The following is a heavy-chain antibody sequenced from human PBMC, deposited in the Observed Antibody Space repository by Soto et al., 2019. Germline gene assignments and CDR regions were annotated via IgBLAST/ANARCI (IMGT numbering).Heavy chain of an antibody. V-gene: IGHV3-30-3*01. J-gene: IGHJ2*01. CDR2: ISYDGSNK. Sequence: QVQLVESGGGVVQPGRSLRLSCAASGFTFSSYAMHWVRQAPGKGLEWVAVISYDGSNKYYADSVKGRFTISRDNSKNXXYLQETSLRAEDTAVYYCARDPLWGTAMVLWYFDLWGRGTLVTVSS. CDR1: GFTFSSYA. D-gene: IGHD5-18*01. CDR3: ARDPLWGTAMVLWYFDL.